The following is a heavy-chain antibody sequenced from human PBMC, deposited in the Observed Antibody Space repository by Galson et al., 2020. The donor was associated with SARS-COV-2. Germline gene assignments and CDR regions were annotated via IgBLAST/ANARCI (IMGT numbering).Heavy chain of an antibody. Sequence: SETLSLTCTVSGGSISSGDYYWSWIRQPPGKGLEWIGYIYYSGSTYYNPSLKSRVTISVDTSKNQFSLKLSSVTAADTAVYYCARDRGSGELFFEPRGGYYYYGMDVWGQGTTVTVSS. CDR1: GGSISSGDYY. J-gene: IGHJ6*02. D-gene: IGHD3-10*01. V-gene: IGHV4-30-4*01. CDR2: IYYSGST. CDR3: ARDRGSGELFFEPRGGYYYYGMDV.